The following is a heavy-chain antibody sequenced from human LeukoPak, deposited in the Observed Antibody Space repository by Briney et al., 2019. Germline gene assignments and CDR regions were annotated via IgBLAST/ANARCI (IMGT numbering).Heavy chain of an antibody. CDR2: INSDGSDT. V-gene: IGHV3-74*01. D-gene: IGHD2-2*01. CDR1: GLTFNKHW. J-gene: IGHJ3*02. Sequence: GGSLSLSCAASGLTFNKHWMHWVRQAAGNGLVWVSRINSDGSDTNYADSVKGRFTISRDNAKNTLYLQMSSLRVEDTAVYYCTQVRVSNTRIAFDIWGQGTMVTVSS. CDR3: TQVRVSNTRIAFDI.